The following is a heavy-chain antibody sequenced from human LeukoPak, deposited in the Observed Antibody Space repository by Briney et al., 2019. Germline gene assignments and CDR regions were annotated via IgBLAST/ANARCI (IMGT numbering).Heavy chain of an antibody. J-gene: IGHJ4*02. CDR3: AKDHRGSNWYYFDY. V-gene: IGHV3-30*18. CDR1: GFTFSNYG. Sequence: PGGSLRLSCAASGFTFSNYGMHWVRQAPGKGLEWVAVISYDGSNEYCADSVKGRFTISRDNSKNTLYLQMNSLRAEDTAVYYCAKDHRGSNWYYFDYWGQGTLVTVSS. CDR2: ISYDGSNE. D-gene: IGHD6-13*01.